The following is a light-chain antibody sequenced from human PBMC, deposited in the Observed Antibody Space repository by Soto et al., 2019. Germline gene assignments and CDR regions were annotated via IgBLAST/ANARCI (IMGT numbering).Light chain of an antibody. Sequence: QSVLTQPPSASGSPGQSVTISCTGTSSDVGTHGYVSWYQQHAGKAPKLMIYDVTKRPSGVPDRFSGSKSANTASLIVSGLQAEDEADYYCMCYAGGNNWVFGGGTKLTVL. CDR2: DVT. CDR1: SSDVGTHGY. J-gene: IGLJ3*02. CDR3: MCYAGGNNWV. V-gene: IGLV2-8*01.